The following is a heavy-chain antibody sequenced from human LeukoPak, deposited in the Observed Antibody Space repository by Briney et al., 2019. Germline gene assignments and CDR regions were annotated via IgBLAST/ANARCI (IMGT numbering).Heavy chain of an antibody. J-gene: IGHJ4*02. Sequence: ASVKVSCKASGYTFTGYYMHWVRQAPGQGLEWMGWINPNSGGTNYAQKSQGRVTMTRDTSISTAYMELSRLRSDDTAVYYCASREPTYYYDSSGYQQIDYWGQGTLVTVSS. CDR3: ASREPTYYYDSSGYQQIDY. CDR1: GYTFTGYY. CDR2: INPNSGGT. V-gene: IGHV1-2*02. D-gene: IGHD3-22*01.